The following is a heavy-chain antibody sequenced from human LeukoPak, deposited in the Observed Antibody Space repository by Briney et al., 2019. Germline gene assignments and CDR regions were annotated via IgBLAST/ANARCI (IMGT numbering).Heavy chain of an antibody. CDR1: GGSFSGYY. J-gene: IGHJ4*02. V-gene: IGHV4-34*01. CDR2: INHSGST. CDR3: ARGSGVGAIFDY. D-gene: IGHD1-26*01. Sequence: SETLSLTCAVYGGSFSGYYWSWIRQPPGKGLEWIGEINHSGSTNCNPSLKSRVTISVDTSKNQFSLKLISVTAADTAVYYCARGSGVGAIFDYWGQGTLVTVSS.